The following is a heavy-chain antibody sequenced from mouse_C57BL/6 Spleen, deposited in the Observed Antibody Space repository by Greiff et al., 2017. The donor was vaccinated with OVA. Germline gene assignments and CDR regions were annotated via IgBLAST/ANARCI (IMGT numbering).Heavy chain of an antibody. V-gene: IGHV1-63*01. CDR3: ASRDYGIEYFDV. D-gene: IGHD1-1*01. J-gene: IGHJ1*03. CDR2: IYPGGGYP. Sequence: QVQLQQSGAELVRPGTSVKMSCKASGYTFTNYWIGWAKQRPGHGLEWIGVIYPGGGYPNYNEKFKGKATLNADKSSSSAYMQISSLTSEDSAIYYCASRDYGIEYFDVWGTGTTVTVSS. CDR1: GYTFTNYW.